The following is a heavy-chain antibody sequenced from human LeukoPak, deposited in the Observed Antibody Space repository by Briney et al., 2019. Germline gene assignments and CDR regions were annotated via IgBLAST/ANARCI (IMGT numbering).Heavy chain of an antibody. V-gene: IGHV6-1*01. D-gene: IGHD1-7*01. J-gene: IGHJ5*02. CDR1: GDSVSSNSAA. CDR3: ARDGAPKLELPRWFDP. CDR2: TYYYKSKWYT. Sequence: SQTLSLTCAISGDSVSSNSAALNWIRQSPSRGLEWLVRTYYYKSKWYTDYAVSVKSRITINPDTSKNQFSLHLNSVTPEDSAVYYCARDGAPKLELPRWFDPWGQGTLVTVSS.